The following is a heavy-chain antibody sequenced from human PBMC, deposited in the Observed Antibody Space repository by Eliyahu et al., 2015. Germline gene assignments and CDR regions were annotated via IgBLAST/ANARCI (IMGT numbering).Heavy chain of an antibody. CDR1: GYTLATYD. D-gene: IGHD3-10*01. CDR2: MNPNSGET. V-gene: IGHV1-8*01. J-gene: IGHJ6*02. Sequence: QVQLVQSGAEVKKPGASVKVSCKASGYTLATYDMNWVRQAXGQGLEWMASMNPNSGETDYAQKFQGRVAMTLDMSISTVYMELSSLTSDDTAVYYCARGKKSVRTMARGVVVAAADFYYGLDVWGQGTTVTVSS. CDR3: ARGKKSVRTMARGVVVAAADFYYGLDV.